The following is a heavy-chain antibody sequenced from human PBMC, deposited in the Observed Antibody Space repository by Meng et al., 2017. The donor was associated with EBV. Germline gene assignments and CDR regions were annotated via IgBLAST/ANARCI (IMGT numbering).Heavy chain of an antibody. V-gene: IGHV7-4-1*02. CDR1: GYTFPRYS. J-gene: IGHJ4*02. Sequence: PLVETGSEVKKPGASGKVSGKAFGYTFPRYSMNWVRQAPGQGLEGMGWINTTTGNPTYAQGFTGRCVFSLDTSVSTAYLQISSLKAEDTAVYYCAREGVGYYDSSGLSSYFDYWGQGTLVTVSS. CDR3: AREGVGYYDSSGLSSYFDY. D-gene: IGHD3-22*01. CDR2: INTTTGNP.